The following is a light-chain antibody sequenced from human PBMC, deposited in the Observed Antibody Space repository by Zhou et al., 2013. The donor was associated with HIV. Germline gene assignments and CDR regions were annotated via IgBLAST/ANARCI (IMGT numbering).Light chain of an antibody. Sequence: DIVMTQSPLSLPVTPGEPASISCRSSQSLLHSNGYNCLDWLLQKPGQSPQLLIYLGSNRASGVPDRFSGGGSGTDFTLTITSLQPEDFATYYCQQSYTTLRFTFGPGTKVDIK. V-gene: IGKV2-28*01. CDR2: LGS. CDR3: QQSYTTLRFT. J-gene: IGKJ3*01. CDR1: QSLLHSNGYNC.